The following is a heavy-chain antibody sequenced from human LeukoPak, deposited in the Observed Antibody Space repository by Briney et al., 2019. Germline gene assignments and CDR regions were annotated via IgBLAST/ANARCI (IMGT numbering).Heavy chain of an antibody. CDR3: ARDRVVPAAILGQYYYYGMDV. J-gene: IGHJ6*02. CDR2: TSGSSTTI. Sequence: GGSLRLSCAASGFTFSSYTMTWVRQAPGKGLEWVSYTSGSSTTIYYADSVKGRFTISRDNAKNSLYLQMNSLRAEDTAVYYCARDRVVPAAILGQYYYYGMDVWGQGTTVTVSS. CDR1: GFTFSSYT. D-gene: IGHD2-2*01. V-gene: IGHV3-48*04.